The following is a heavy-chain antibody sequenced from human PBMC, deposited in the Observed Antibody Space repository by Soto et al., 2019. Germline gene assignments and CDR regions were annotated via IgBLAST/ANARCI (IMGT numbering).Heavy chain of an antibody. CDR3: XXXXXPPRE. V-gene: IGHV1-18*01. CDR2: ISAYNGNT. J-gene: IGHJ4*02. Sequence: QVQLVQSGAEVKKPGASVKVSCKASGYTFTSYHITWVRQAPGQGLEWMGWISAYNGNTNYAQKLQGRVTMTTDTSTSXXXXXXXXXXXXXXXXXXXXXXXXPPREWGQGTLVT. CDR1: GYTFTSYH.